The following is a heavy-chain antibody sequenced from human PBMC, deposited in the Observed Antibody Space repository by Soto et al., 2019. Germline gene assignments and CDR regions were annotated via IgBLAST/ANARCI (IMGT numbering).Heavy chain of an antibody. V-gene: IGHV3-74*01. CDR1: GFTFSSYW. Sequence: EVQLVESGGGLVQPGGSLRLSCAASGFTFSSYWMHWVRQAPGKGLVWVSRINSDGSSTSYADSVKGRFTISRDNAKNSVYLQMSSLRVGDTAVYSGASVRFSIWFDPWGQGALVTVSS. J-gene: IGHJ5*02. CDR2: INSDGSST. D-gene: IGHD3-3*01. CDR3: ASVRFSIWFDP.